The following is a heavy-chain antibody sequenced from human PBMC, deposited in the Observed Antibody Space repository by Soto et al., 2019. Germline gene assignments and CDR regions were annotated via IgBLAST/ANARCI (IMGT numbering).Heavy chain of an antibody. CDR2: VYYGGST. Sequence: SETLSLTCTVSGGSISSSSYYWGWIRQPPGKGLEWIGNVYYGGSTYYNPSLKSRVTISVETSKSQLSLKLSSVTAADTAVYYCAGGDYYHSSGYYFYYYTMDVWGQGTTVTVSS. CDR1: GGSISSSSYY. V-gene: IGHV4-39*01. D-gene: IGHD3-22*01. J-gene: IGHJ6*02. CDR3: AGGDYYHSSGYYFYYYTMDV.